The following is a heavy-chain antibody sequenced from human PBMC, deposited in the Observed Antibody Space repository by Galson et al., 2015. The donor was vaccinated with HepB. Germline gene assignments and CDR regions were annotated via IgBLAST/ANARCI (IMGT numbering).Heavy chain of an antibody. CDR3: ARGVGATSPQFDY. CDR1: GFTFSSYG. CDR2: ISYDGSNK. D-gene: IGHD1-26*01. J-gene: IGHJ4*02. V-gene: IGHV3-30*03. Sequence: SLRLSCAASGFTFSSYGMHWVRQAPGKGLEWVAVISYDGSNKYYADSVKGRFTISRDNSKNTLYLQMNSLRAEDTAVYYCARGVGATSPQFDYWGQGTLVTVSS.